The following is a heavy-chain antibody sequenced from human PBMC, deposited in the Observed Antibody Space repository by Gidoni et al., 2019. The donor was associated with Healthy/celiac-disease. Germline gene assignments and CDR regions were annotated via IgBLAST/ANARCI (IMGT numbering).Heavy chain of an antibody. Sequence: QLQLQESGPGLVKPSETLSLTCTVSGGSISSSSYYWGWIRQPPGKGLEWIGSIYYSGSTYYNPSLKSRVTISVDTSKNQFSLKLSSVTAADTAVYYCARHWWELRPPYNWFDPWGQGTLVTVSS. V-gene: IGHV4-39*01. D-gene: IGHD1-26*01. CDR3: ARHWWELRPPYNWFDP. CDR2: IYYSGST. J-gene: IGHJ5*02. CDR1: GGSISSSSYY.